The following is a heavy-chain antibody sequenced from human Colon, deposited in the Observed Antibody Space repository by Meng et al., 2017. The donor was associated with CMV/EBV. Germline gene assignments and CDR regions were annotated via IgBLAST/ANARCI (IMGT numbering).Heavy chain of an antibody. Sequence: EPVGEAGGAGVPVGGSFRVFCSAFGITFSGWWMNGIRQGPGKGLEWVALIKPDGSDKAYVDSVKGRSNISKDNAKNSLYLEMNSLTVEDTAVYYCVKDPHWGEALWGQGTLVTVSS. CDR3: VKDPHWGEAL. CDR2: IKPDGSDK. J-gene: IGHJ4*02. V-gene: IGHV3-7*04. D-gene: IGHD7-27*01. CDR1: GITFSGWW.